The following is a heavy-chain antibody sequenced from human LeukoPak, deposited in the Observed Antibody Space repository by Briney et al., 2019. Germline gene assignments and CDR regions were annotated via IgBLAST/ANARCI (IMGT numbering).Heavy chain of an antibody. CDR3: AGDGLELRNWFDP. V-gene: IGHV4-38-2*02. D-gene: IGHD5-24*01. J-gene: IGHJ5*02. CDR2: IYHSGST. Sequence: PSETLSLTCAVSGYSISSGYYWGWIRQPPGKGLEWIGSIYHSGSTYYNPSLKSRVTTSVDTSKNQFSLKLSSVTAADTAVYYCAGDGLELRNWFDPWGQGTLVTVSS. CDR1: GYSISSGYY.